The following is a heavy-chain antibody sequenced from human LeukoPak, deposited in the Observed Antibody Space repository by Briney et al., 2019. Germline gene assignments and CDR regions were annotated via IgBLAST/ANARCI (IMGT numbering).Heavy chain of an antibody. CDR3: ARERLGYSPSTKDWFDP. CDR1: GGSISSYY. V-gene: IGHV4-4*07. CDR2: IYTSGST. Sequence: SETLSLTCTVSGGSISSYYWSWIRQPAGKGLEWIGRIYTSGSTNYNPSLKSRVTMSVDTSKNQFSLKLSSVTAADTAVYYCARERLGYSPSTKDWFDPWGQGTLVTVSS. J-gene: IGHJ5*02. D-gene: IGHD5-12*01.